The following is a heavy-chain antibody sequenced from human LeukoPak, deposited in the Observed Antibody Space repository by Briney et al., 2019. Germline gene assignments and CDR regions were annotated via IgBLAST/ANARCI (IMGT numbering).Heavy chain of an antibody. CDR3: AKGIGDEHIFDY. D-gene: IGHD2-21*01. J-gene: IGHJ4*02. V-gene: IGHV3-9*01. CDR1: GFTFDDYA. CDR2: ISWNSGSI. Sequence: GRSLRLSCAASGFTFDDYAMHWVRQAPGKGLEWVSGISWNSGSIGYADSVKGRFTISRDNAKNSLYLQMNSLRAEDTALYYCAKGIGDEHIFDYWGQGTLVTVSS.